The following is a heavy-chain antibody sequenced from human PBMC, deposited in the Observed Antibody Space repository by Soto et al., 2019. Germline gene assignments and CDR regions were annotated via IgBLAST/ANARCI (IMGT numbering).Heavy chain of an antibody. CDR2: INAGNGNT. V-gene: IGHV1-3*01. Sequence: QVQLVQSGAEVKKPGASVKVSCKASGYTFTSYAMHWVRQAPGQRLEWMGWINAGNGNTKYSQKFQGRVTITRDTSASTAYMELSSLRSEDTAVYYCARDLGVGAASDYWGHATLVTVSS. J-gene: IGHJ4*01. CDR1: GYTFTSYA. CDR3: ARDLGVGAASDY. D-gene: IGHD1-26*01.